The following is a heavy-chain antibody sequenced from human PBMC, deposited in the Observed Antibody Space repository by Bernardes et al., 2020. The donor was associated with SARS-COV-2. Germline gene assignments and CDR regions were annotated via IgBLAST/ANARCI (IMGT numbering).Heavy chain of an antibody. V-gene: IGHV4-59*01. J-gene: IGHJ5*02. CDR1: NDSIPNSY. Sequence: TLSLTCTVSNDSIPNSYWSWIRHPPGKGLEWIAYMYHTGSTHYNPSLKSRVTTSVETSKNQFSLKLSSVTAADTAVYYCARVFLRGVNPWFDTWGQGILVTVSS. CDR2: MYHTGST. D-gene: IGHD3-10*01. CDR3: ARVFLRGVNPWFDT.